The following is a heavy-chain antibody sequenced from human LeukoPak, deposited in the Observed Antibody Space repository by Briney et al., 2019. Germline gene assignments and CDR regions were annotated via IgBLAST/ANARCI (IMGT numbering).Heavy chain of an antibody. J-gene: IGHJ4*02. CDR1: GITFSSSS. CDR2: ISGSGSAI. V-gene: IGHV3-48*04. Sequence: GGSLRLSCLASGITFSSSSMSWVRQAPGKGLEWVSYISGSGSAIYYADSVKGRFTISRDNAKNSLYLQMNSLRAEDTALYYCAKSSSGYYVSLDYWGQGTLVTVSS. CDR3: AKSSSGYYVSLDY. D-gene: IGHD3-22*01.